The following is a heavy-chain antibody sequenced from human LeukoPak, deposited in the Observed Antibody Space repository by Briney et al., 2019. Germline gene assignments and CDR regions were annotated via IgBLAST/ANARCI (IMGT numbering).Heavy chain of an antibody. V-gene: IGHV3-21*01. J-gene: IGHJ6*03. D-gene: IGHD3-22*01. Sequence: PGGSLRLSCVASGFTFSTYAMNWVRQAPGKGLEWVSSISSSSSYIYYADSVKGRFTISRDNAKNSLYLQMNSLRAEDTAVYYCAKQWLSPLKGYYMDVWGKGTTVTVSS. CDR1: GFTFSTYA. CDR2: ISSSSSYI. CDR3: AKQWLSPLKGYYMDV.